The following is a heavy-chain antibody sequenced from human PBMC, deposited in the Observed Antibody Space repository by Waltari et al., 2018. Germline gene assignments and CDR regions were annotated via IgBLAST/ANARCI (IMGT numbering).Heavy chain of an antibody. V-gene: IGHV1-18*01. D-gene: IGHD2-15*01. CDR3: AREVDYYYGLDV. J-gene: IGHJ6*02. Sequence: QVQLVQSGHEAKKPGTSVTVSCNAYGYTFTSYSFRWVRQAPGQGLEWMGWISAYNGNTKYAQKFQGRLTMTTDTSTTTAYMELTSLTFDDTGVYYCAREVDYYYGLDVWGQGTTVTVSS. CDR1: GYTFTSYS. CDR2: ISAYNGNT.